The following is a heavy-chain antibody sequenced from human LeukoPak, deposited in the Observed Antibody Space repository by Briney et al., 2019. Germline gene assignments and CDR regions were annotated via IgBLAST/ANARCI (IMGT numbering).Heavy chain of an antibody. J-gene: IGHJ4*02. CDR3: ARDSGSSVWY. V-gene: IGHV4-38-2*02. D-gene: IGHD6-13*01. CDR1: GYSISSGYY. CDR2: IYHSGST. Sequence: PSETLSLTCAVSGYSISSGYYWGWIRQPPGKGLEWIGSIYHSGSTYYNPSLKSRVTISVDTSKNQFSLKLSSVTAADTAVYYCARDSGSSVWYWGQGTLVTVSS.